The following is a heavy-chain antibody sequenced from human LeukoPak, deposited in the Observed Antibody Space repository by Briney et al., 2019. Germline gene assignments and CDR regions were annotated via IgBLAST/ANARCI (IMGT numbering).Heavy chain of an antibody. J-gene: IGHJ4*02. CDR1: GFTFSSYA. V-gene: IGHV3-23*01. CDR3: AKDINRRTYYYGSGSYSLSDY. CDR2: ISGSGGST. D-gene: IGHD3-10*01. Sequence: GGSLRLSCAASGFTFSSYAMSWVRQAPGKGLEWVSAISGSGGSTYYADSVKGRFTISRDNSKNTLYLQMNSLRAEDTAVYYCAKDINRRTYYYGSGSYSLSDYWGQGTLVTVSS.